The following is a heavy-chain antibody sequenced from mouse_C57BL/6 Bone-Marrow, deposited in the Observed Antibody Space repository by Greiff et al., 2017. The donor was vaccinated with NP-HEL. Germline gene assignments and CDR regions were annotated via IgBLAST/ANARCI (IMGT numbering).Heavy chain of an antibody. V-gene: IGHV14-4*01. Sequence: VQLKESGAELVRPGASVKLSCTASGFNIKDDYMHWVKQRPEQGLEWIGWIDPENGDTEYASKFQGKATITAVTSSNTAYLQLSSLTSEDTAVYYCTTLYYGNPNYFDYWGQGTTLTVSS. J-gene: IGHJ2*01. CDR3: TTLYYGNPNYFDY. D-gene: IGHD2-1*01. CDR2: IDPENGDT. CDR1: GFNIKDDY.